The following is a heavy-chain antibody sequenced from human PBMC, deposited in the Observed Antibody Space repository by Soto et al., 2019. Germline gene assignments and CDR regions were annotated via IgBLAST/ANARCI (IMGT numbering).Heavy chain of an antibody. CDR1: GFTFSSYA. CDR2: ISGSGGST. CDR3: AQSGMAIDY. V-gene: IGHV3-23*01. D-gene: IGHD5-12*01. Sequence: EVQLLESGGGLVQPGGSLRLSCAASGFTFSSYARSWVRQAPGKGLEWVSAISGSGGSTYYADSVKGRFTISRDNTKNTLYLQMNSLRAEDTVVYYCAQSGMAIDYWGQGTLVTVSS. J-gene: IGHJ4*02.